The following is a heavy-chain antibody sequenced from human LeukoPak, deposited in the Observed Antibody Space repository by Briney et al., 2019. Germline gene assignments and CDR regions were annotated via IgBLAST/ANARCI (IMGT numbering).Heavy chain of an antibody. CDR3: ARISGRGYYFDN. CDR2: ISSSSSPI. D-gene: IGHD2-15*01. Sequence: GGSLRLSCAASGFTFSSYSMNWVCQAPGKGLEWVSYISSSSSPIYYAESVKGRFTISRDNAKNSLYLQMNSLRDEDTAVYYCARISGRGYYFDNWGQGTLVTVSS. CDR1: GFTFSSYS. V-gene: IGHV3-48*02. J-gene: IGHJ4*02.